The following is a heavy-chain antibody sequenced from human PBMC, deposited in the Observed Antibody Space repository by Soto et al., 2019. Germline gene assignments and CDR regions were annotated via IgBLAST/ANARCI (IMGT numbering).Heavy chain of an antibody. Sequence: GGSMRLSCAASGFTSSSYDMSWVRQAPGQGLEWVSAISGSGGSTYYADSVKGRFTISRDNSKNTQYLQMNSLRAEDTAVYYCAKDKLGATWFDPWGQGTLVTVSS. J-gene: IGHJ5*02. CDR2: ISGSGGST. D-gene: IGHD1-26*01. V-gene: IGHV3-23*01. CDR1: GFTSSSYD. CDR3: AKDKLGATWFDP.